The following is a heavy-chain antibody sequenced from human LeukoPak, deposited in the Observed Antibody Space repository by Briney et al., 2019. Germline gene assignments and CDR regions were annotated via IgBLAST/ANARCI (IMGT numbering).Heavy chain of an antibody. Sequence: SETLSLTCTVSGDSIRSYYWSWIRQPPGKGLEWIGCISYSGSTHYNPSLKSRLSISVDASKNQFSLKMNSVTAADTAVYYCVTYEGAVAGYFDYWGQGTLVTVSS. CDR3: VTYEGAVAGYFDY. D-gene: IGHD6-19*01. CDR1: GDSIRSYY. J-gene: IGHJ4*02. V-gene: IGHV4-59*08. CDR2: ISYSGST.